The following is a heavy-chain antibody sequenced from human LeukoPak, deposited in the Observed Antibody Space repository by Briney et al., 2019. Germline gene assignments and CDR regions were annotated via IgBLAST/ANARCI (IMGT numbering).Heavy chain of an antibody. Sequence: SETLSLTCTVSGGSIRSSYYYWGWIRQPPGKGLEWIGSIYDSGSTNYNPSLKSRVTISVDTSKNQFSLKLSSVTAADTAVYYCARAPGYGYLYYFDYWGQGTLVTVSS. V-gene: IGHV4-39*07. CDR3: ARAPGYGYLYYFDY. J-gene: IGHJ4*02. CDR2: IYDSGST. CDR1: GGSIRSSYYY. D-gene: IGHD5-18*01.